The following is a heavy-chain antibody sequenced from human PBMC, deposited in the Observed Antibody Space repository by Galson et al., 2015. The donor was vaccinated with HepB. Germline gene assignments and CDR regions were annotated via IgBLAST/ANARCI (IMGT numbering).Heavy chain of an antibody. Sequence: SLRLSCAASGFTVNSNSMSWVRQAPGKGLEWVSVMYTGGGTDYADSVKGRFTISRNNSKNTLYLQMNSLRAEDTAVYYCARGVGAPYYYDSSGYYKYWGQGTLVTVSS. CDR2: MYTGGGT. CDR1: GFTVNSNS. CDR3: ARGVGAPYYYDSSGYYKY. J-gene: IGHJ4*02. V-gene: IGHV3-66*01. D-gene: IGHD3-22*01.